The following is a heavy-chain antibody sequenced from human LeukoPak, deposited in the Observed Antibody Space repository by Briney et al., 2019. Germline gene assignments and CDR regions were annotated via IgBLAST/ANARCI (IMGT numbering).Heavy chain of an antibody. CDR1: GGSISSSSYY. J-gene: IGHJ6*02. CDR2: IYYSGST. D-gene: IGHD3-3*01. V-gene: IGHV4-39*01. CDR3: ARRVFLGSPDYGMDV. Sequence: SETLSLTCTVSGGSISSSSYYWGWIRQPPGKGLEWIGSIYYSGSTYYNPSLKSRVTISVDTSKNQFSLKLSSVTAADTAVYYCARRVFLGSPDYGMDVWGQGTTVTVSS.